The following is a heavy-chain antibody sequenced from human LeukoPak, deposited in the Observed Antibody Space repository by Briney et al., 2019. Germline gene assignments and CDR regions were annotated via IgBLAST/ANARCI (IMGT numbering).Heavy chain of an antibody. Sequence: PGGSLRLSCSASGFTFSNYRMNWVRQAPGKGLVWVSGINSDGGTTTYADSVKGRFTISRDNAKNTLYLQMNNLRAEDTAIYYCATDSYVSGSYYRLFYWGQGTLVTVSS. CDR1: GFTFSNYR. CDR2: INSDGGTT. D-gene: IGHD3-10*01. J-gene: IGHJ4*02. V-gene: IGHV3-74*01. CDR3: ATDSYVSGSYYRLFY.